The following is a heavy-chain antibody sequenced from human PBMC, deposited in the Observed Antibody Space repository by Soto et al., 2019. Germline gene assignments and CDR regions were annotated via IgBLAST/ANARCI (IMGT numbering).Heavy chain of an antibody. J-gene: IGHJ4*02. D-gene: IGHD5-12*01. Sequence: QVHWLQSGAEVKRPGASIRVSGKASGYTFTSFSITWVRQAPGQGLEWRGGISAYSADAKSKQKFQDRLTRTTDTSTNTAYMELRSLRSDDTAVYYCARVRGFDYWFFLDFWGQGTLVTVSS. CDR2: ISAYSADA. CDR1: GYTFTSFS. V-gene: IGHV1-18*01. CDR3: ARVRGFDYWFFLDF.